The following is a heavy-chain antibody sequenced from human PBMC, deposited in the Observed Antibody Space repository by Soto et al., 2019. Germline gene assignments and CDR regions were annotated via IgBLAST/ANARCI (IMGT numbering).Heavy chain of an antibody. D-gene: IGHD4-17*01. J-gene: IGHJ4*02. CDR3: ARFDYGDFDY. CDR1: GGSISSGGYY. CDR2: IYYSGST. V-gene: IGHV4-31*03. Sequence: SETLSLTCTVSGGSISSGGYYWSWIRQHPGKGLEWIGYIYYSGSTYYNPSLKSRVTISVDTSKNQFSLKLSSVTAADTAVYYCARFDYGDFDYWGQGTLVTVSS.